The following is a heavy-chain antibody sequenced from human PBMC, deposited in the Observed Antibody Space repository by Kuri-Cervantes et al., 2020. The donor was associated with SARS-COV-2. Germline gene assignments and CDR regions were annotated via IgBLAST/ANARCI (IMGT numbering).Heavy chain of an antibody. CDR2: ISDTGGRT. CDR1: GFTFSAYA. Sequence: WGSLRLSCAASGFTFSAYAMSWVRQAPGKGLEWVSSISDTGGRTDYADSVKGRFTISRDNSKNTLYLQVSSLRAEDSAVYYCAKHVRIVGASGGDYWGQGALVTVSS. J-gene: IGHJ4*02. D-gene: IGHD1-26*01. V-gene: IGHV3-23*01. CDR3: AKHVRIVGASGGDY.